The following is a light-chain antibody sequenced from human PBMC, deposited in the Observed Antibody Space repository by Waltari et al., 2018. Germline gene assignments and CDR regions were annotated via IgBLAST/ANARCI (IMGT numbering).Light chain of an antibody. V-gene: IGLV1-40*01. CDR3: QSYDSSLSAIL. CDR1: SSNIGAGSA. CDR2: HTR. Sequence: QSVLTQPPSVSGAPGPRVTIPFSGSSSNIGAGSACHRYQQLPGTAPKLPLYHTRSRPSGVPDRFSGSKSGTSASLAITGLQAEDEAAYYCQSYDSSLSAILFGGGTKLTVL. J-gene: IGLJ2*01.